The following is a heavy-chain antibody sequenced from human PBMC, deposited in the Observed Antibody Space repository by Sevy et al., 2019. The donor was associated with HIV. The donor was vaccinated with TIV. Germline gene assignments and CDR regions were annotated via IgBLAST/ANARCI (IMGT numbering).Heavy chain of an antibody. V-gene: IGHV4-59*01. CDR1: GGSISSYY. CDR2: IYYSGST. CDR3: ARDRGYSGYDYDY. J-gene: IGHJ4*02. D-gene: IGHD5-12*01. Sequence: GSLRLSCTVSGGSISSYYWSWIRQPPGKGLEWIGIIYYSGSTNYNPSLRSRVTISVDTSKNQFSLKLSSVTAADTAVYYCARDRGYSGYDYDYWGQGTLVTVSS.